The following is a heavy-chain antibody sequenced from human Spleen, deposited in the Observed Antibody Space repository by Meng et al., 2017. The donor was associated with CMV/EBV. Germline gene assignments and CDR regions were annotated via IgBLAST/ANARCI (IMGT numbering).Heavy chain of an antibody. CDR2: IIPIFGTA. J-gene: IGHJ6*02. CDR1: GGTFSSYA. V-gene: IGHV1-69*05. Sequence: SVKVSCKASGGTFSSYAISWVRQAPGQGLEWMGGIIPIFGTANYAQKFQGRVTITTDESTSTAYMELSSLRSEDTAVYYCARAIESLWSGYYPSRMDVWGQGTTVTVSS. D-gene: IGHD3-3*01. CDR3: ARAIESLWSGYYPSRMDV.